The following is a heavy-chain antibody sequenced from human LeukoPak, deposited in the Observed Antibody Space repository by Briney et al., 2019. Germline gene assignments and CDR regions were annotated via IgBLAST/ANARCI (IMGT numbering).Heavy chain of an antibody. Sequence: PSETLSLTCTVSGGSISSSSYYWGWIRQPPGKGLEWIGSIYYSGSTYYNPSLKSRVTISVDTSKNQFSLKLSSVTAADTAVYYCARDRKVTTYFNWFDPWGQGTLVTVSS. CDR3: ARDRKVTTYFNWFDP. J-gene: IGHJ5*02. CDR1: GGSISSSSYY. CDR2: IYYSGST. D-gene: IGHD4-11*01. V-gene: IGHV4-39*02.